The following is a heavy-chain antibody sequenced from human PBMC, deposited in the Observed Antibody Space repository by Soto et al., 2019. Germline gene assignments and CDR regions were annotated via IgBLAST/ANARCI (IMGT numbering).Heavy chain of an antibody. Sequence: GGSLILSCAVSGFTFSSHGMHWVRQAPGKGLEWVSYISYDGVNKYFADSVKGRFTISRDNSKNTLYLQMNSLRAEDTAVYYCAKDLRPYYYDSSGYSFFDYWGQGTLVTVSS. CDR1: GFTFSSHG. CDR3: AKDLRPYYYDSSGYSFFDY. D-gene: IGHD3-22*01. J-gene: IGHJ4*02. CDR2: ISYDGVNK. V-gene: IGHV3-30*18.